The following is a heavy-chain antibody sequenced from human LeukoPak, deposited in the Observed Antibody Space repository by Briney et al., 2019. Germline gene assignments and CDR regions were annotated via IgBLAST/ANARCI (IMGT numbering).Heavy chain of an antibody. V-gene: IGHV3-33*01. J-gene: IGHJ6*02. D-gene: IGHD3-16*02. CDR1: GFTFSSYG. Sequence: PGRSLRLSCAASGFTFSSYGVHWVRQAPGKGLEWVAVIWYDGSNKYYADSVKGRFTISRDNSKNTLYLQMNSLRAEDTAVYYCARSQHYDYVWGSYRSLYYYGMDVWGQGTTVTVSS. CDR2: IWYDGSNK. CDR3: ARSQHYDYVWGSYRSLYYYGMDV.